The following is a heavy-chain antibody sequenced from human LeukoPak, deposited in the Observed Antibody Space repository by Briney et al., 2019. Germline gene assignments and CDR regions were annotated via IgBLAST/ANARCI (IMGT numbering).Heavy chain of an antibody. CDR3: ARDLGTRAFDI. CDR1: GFTFSDYW. V-gene: IGHV3-66*01. CDR2: IYSGGST. Sequence: GGSLRLSCAASGFTFSDYWMHWVRQAPGKGLEWVSVIYSGGSTYYADSVKGRFTISRDNSKNTLYLQMNSLRAEDTAVYYCARDLGTRAFDIWGQGTMVTVSS. J-gene: IGHJ3*02. D-gene: IGHD1-1*01.